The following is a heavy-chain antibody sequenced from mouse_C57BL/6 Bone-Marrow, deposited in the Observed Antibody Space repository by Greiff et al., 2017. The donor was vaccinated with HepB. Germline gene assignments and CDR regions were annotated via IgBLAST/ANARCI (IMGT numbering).Heavy chain of an antibody. CDR1: GYTFTSYW. CDR2: IYPGSGST. CDR3: ARSPPYYSNYLGYAMDY. J-gene: IGHJ4*01. V-gene: IGHV1-55*01. Sequence: QVQLQQSGAELVKPGASVKMSCKASGYTFTSYWITWVKQRPGQGLEWIGDIYPGSGSTNYNEKFKSKATLTVDTSSSTAYMQLSSLTSEDSAVYYCARSPPYYSNYLGYAMDYWGQGTSVTVSS. D-gene: IGHD2-5*01.